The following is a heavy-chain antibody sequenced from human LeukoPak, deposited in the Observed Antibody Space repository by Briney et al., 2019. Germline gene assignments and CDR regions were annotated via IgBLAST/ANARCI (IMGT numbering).Heavy chain of an antibody. CDR3: AREVRPFDL. D-gene: IGHD1-1*01. CDR2: IYYSGST. J-gene: IGHJ5*02. Sequence: PSETLSLTCTVSGGSISSSSYYWGWIRQPPGKGLEWIVSIYYSGSTYYNPSLKSRFTISVDTSKNQFSLKLSSVTAADTAVYYCAREVRPFDLWGQGTLVTVSS. V-gene: IGHV4-39*02. CDR1: GGSISSSSYY.